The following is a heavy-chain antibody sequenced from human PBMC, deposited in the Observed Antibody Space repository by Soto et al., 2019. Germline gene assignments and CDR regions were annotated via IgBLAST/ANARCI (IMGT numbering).Heavy chain of an antibody. D-gene: IGHD4-17*01. CDR3: ASSLKGDGDYVGGEAFDF. J-gene: IGHJ3*01. CDR1: GFTVSSNY. CDR2: IYSGGST. Sequence: EVQLVESGGGLVQPGGSLRLSCAASGFTVSSNYMSWVRQAPGKGLEWVSVIYSGGSTYYADSVKGRFTISRDNSKNTLYLQMNRLRAEDTAVYYCASSLKGDGDYVGGEAFDFWGQGTMVTVSS. V-gene: IGHV3-66*01.